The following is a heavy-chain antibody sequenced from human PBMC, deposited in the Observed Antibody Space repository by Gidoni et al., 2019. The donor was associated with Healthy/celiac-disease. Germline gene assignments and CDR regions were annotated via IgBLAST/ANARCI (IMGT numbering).Heavy chain of an antibody. CDR3: ATLVGATTSAVDY. J-gene: IGHJ4*02. Sequence: EVQLLESGGGLVQPGGSLRLSCAASGFPFSSYAMSWVRQAPGKGLEWVSAISGSGGSTYYADSVKGRFTISRDNSKNTLYLQMNSLRAEDTAVYYCATLVGATTSAVDYWGQGTLVTVSS. D-gene: IGHD1-26*01. V-gene: IGHV3-23*01. CDR2: ISGSGGST. CDR1: GFPFSSYA.